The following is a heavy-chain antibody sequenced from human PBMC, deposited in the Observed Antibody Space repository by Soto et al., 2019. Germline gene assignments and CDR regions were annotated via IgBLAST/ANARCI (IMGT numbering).Heavy chain of an antibody. CDR1: GYTFTSYG. J-gene: IGHJ5*02. CDR3: ARAVGVDLPKDNWSDP. Sequence: QVQLVQSGAEVKKPGASVKVSCKASGYTFTSYGISWVRQAPGQGLEWMGWISAYNCNTNYAQKLQGRVTMTTDTSTRTAYIELRSLRSDDTAVYYCARAVGVDLPKDNWSDPWGQGTLVTVSS. V-gene: IGHV1-18*04. CDR2: ISAYNCNT.